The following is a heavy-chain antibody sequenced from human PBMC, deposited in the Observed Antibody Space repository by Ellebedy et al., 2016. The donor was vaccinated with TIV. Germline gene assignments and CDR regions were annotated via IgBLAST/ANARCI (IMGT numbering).Heavy chain of an antibody. CDR2: IKQDGSEK. V-gene: IGHV3-7*01. CDR1: GFTFSNYW. CDR3: ARGAYSSSWYGIMTGDASDI. J-gene: IGHJ3*02. D-gene: IGHD6-13*01. Sequence: GESLKISCAASGFTFSNYWMTWVRQAPGKGLEWVANIKQDGSEKYYVDSVKGRFSISRDNAKNSMYLQMNSLRDEDTAVYYCARGAYSSSWYGIMTGDASDIWGQGTMVTVSS.